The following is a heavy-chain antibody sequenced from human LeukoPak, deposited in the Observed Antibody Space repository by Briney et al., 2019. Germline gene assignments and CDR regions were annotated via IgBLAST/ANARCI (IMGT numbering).Heavy chain of an antibody. CDR3: TIGQDGYDDY. V-gene: IGHV4-4*07. CDR2: IYVSEST. CDR1: GGSISGYY. Sequence: SETLSLTCTVSGGSISGYYWNWIRQPAGKGLEWIGRIYVSESTNYNPSLKSRVTMSVDTSKNQFSLKMSSVTAADTAVYYCTIGQDGYDDYWGQGTLVTVSS. J-gene: IGHJ4*02. D-gene: IGHD5-24*01.